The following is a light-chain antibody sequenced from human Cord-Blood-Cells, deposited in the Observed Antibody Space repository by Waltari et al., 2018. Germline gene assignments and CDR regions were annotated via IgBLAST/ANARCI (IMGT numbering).Light chain of an antibody. CDR2: AAS. Sequence: DIQMTQSPSSLSVSVGDRVTITCRASQSISSYLNWYQQKPGKAPKLLIYAASSLQSGVPSRFSGSGSGTDFTLTIISLQPEDFATYYCQQSYSTPKLTFGGGTKVEIK. CDR3: QQSYSTPKLT. V-gene: IGKV1-39*01. J-gene: IGKJ4*01. CDR1: QSISSY.